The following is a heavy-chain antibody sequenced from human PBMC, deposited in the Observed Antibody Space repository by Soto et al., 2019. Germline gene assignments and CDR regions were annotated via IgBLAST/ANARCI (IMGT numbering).Heavy chain of an antibody. J-gene: IGHJ6*02. CDR1: GYTFTSYG. D-gene: IGHD2-8*01. Sequence: QVQLVQSGAEVKKPGASVKVYCQASGYTFTSYGISWVRQAPGQGLEWMGWISAYNGNTNYAQKLQGRVTMTTDTSTSTAYVELRSLRSDDTAVYYCAREPSPADGMVYDMDVWGQGTTVTVSS. V-gene: IGHV1-18*04. CDR3: AREPSPADGMVYDMDV. CDR2: ISAYNGNT.